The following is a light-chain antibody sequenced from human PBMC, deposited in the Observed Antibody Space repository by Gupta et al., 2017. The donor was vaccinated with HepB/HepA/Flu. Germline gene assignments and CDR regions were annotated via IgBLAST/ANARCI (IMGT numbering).Light chain of an antibody. J-gene: IGKJ4*01. V-gene: IGKV1-39*01. CDR3: QQTYQLFRALP. CDR1: QSISTY. Sequence: DIQMTQSPSSLSASVGDRVTITCRASQSISTYLNWYQQKPGKAPQLLIYAASSLQNGVPSRFSGSGAGTDFNLNISSRQGDDYATYYCQQTYQLFRALPFGGGTKIEI. CDR2: AAS.